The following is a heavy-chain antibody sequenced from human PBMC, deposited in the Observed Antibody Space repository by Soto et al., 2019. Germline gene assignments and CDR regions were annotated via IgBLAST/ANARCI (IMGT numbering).Heavy chain of an antibody. D-gene: IGHD3-22*01. CDR1: GYTFTSHD. J-gene: IGHJ5*02. V-gene: IGHV1-8*01. Sequence: ASVRFSCKASGYTFTSHDINWVRQATGQGLEWMGWMNPNRGNTGYAQKFQGRVTMTRSTSISTAYMELSNLRSEDTAVYYCVRGYPYSSGPWGQGTLVTVSS. CDR3: VRGYPYSSGP. CDR2: MNPNRGNT.